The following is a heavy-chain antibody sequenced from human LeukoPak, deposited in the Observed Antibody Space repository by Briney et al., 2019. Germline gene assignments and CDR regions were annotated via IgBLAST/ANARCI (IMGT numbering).Heavy chain of an antibody. CDR1: GFTFGSFW. J-gene: IGHJ6*03. CDR2: ISNDGSTT. Sequence: GGSLRLSCAASGFTFGSFWMHWVRQVPGKGLVWVSRISNDGSTTSYADSVKGRFTISRDNSKNTLYLQMNSLRAEDTAVYYCAKDGGSSSWFTYYYYYMDVWGKGTTVTVSS. CDR3: AKDGGSSSWFTYYYYYMDV. D-gene: IGHD6-13*01. V-gene: IGHV3-74*01.